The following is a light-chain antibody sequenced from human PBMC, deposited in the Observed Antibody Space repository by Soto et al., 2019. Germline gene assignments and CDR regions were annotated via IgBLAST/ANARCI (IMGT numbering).Light chain of an antibody. V-gene: IGKV3-11*01. CDR1: QSVKNF. CDR3: QQRNNWPFT. CDR2: DAS. J-gene: IGKJ3*01. Sequence: EVVLTQSPATLSLSPGERATLSCRASQSVKNFLAWYQQKPGQAPRLLIYDASNRATAIPARFSGSGSGTAFTLTISSLEPEDLAFYYCQQRNNWPFTFGPGTKVDIK.